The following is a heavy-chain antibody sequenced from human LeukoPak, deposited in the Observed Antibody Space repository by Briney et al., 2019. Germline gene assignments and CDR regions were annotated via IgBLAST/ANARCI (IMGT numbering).Heavy chain of an antibody. Sequence: GGSLRLSCAASAFTFDDYGMSWVRHAPGKELEGVSAINWNGVNTEYADSVKGRFTISRDNANNSLYLQMNSLRDDATALYYCVRVHRYSSSWDSFDYWGQGTLVTVSS. J-gene: IGHJ4*02. V-gene: IGHV3-20*04. D-gene: IGHD6-13*01. CDR1: AFTFDDYG. CDR3: VRVHRYSSSWDSFDY. CDR2: INWNGVNT.